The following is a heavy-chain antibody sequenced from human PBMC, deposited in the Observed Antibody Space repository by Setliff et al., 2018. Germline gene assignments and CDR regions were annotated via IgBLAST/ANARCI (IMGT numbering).Heavy chain of an antibody. CDR3: AAASNYYDY. CDR1: GFSLSTSGIC. J-gene: IGHJ4*02. Sequence: SGPTLVNPTQTLTLTCTFSGFSLSTSGICVSWIRQPPGKALEWLARIDWDDDKYYTPSLKTRLTISKDTSKNQVVLTMTNMDPVDTATYYCAAASNYYDYWGLGTLVTVSS. V-gene: IGHV2-70*11. CDR2: IDWDDDK.